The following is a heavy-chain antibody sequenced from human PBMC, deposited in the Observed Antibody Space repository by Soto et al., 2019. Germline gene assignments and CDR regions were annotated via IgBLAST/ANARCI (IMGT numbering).Heavy chain of an antibody. J-gene: IGHJ4*02. CDR3: ARDKGPGIALAGTVYGSVDY. D-gene: IGHD6-19*01. V-gene: IGHV1-18*01. CDR2: ISAYNGNT. Sequence: ASVKVSCKASGDTFTSYGISWVRQAPGQGREWMGWISAYNGNTNYAQKLQGRVTMTTDTSTSTAYMELRSLRSDDTAVYYCARDKGPGIALAGTVYGSVDYWCQGTLVTVSS. CDR1: GDTFTSYG.